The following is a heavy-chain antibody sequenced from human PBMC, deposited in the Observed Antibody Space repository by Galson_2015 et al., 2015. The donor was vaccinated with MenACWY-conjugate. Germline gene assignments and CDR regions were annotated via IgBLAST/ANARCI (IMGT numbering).Heavy chain of an antibody. Sequence: SLRLSCAASGFTFNNYAMHWVRQAPGKGLEWVAVISYDGTNKYYADSVKGRFTFSRDNSQNTLYLQMNSLRAEDTAVYYCAREGPVYYASGSYRYFDYWSQGTLVTVSS. J-gene: IGHJ4*02. CDR1: GFTFNNYA. V-gene: IGHV3-30*04. CDR3: AREGPVYYASGSYRYFDY. CDR2: ISYDGTNK. D-gene: IGHD3-10*01.